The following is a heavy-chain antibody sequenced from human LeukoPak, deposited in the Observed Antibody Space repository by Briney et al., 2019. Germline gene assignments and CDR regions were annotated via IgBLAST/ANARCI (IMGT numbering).Heavy chain of an antibody. J-gene: IGHJ3*02. Sequence: MSSETLSLTCTVSGGSISSYYWSWIRQPPGKGLEWIGYIYTSGSTHYNPSLKSRVNISVDTSKNQFSLKLSSVTAAATAVYYCARHIRGSGWVSDAFDIWGQGTMVTVSS. D-gene: IGHD6-19*01. CDR1: GGSISSYY. V-gene: IGHV4-4*09. CDR3: ARHIRGSGWVSDAFDI. CDR2: IYTSGST.